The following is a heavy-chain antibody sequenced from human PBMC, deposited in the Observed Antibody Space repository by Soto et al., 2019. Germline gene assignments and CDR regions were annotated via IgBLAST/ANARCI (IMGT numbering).Heavy chain of an antibody. CDR1: GGSISSGGYY. V-gene: IGHV4-61*08. CDR2: THYSGST. Sequence: QLQLQESGSGLVKPSQTLSLTCAVSGGSISSGGYYWSWIRQPPSKGLEWIGHTHYSGSTNYNPSLKTRVTISLDMSKNQFSLNLSSVATADTAVYYCARVHPSYRDGYSYLDSWGQGTLVTVSS. D-gene: IGHD4-4*01. J-gene: IGHJ4*02. CDR3: ARVHPSYRDGYSYLDS.